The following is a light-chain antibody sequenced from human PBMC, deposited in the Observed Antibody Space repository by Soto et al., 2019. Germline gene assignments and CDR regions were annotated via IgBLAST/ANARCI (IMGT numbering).Light chain of an antibody. V-gene: IGKV3-20*01. CDR1: QSVSSTF. Sequence: EIVLTQSPGSLSLSPGERATLSCRASQSVSSTFFAWYQQRPGQAPRLLMYGASRRAPGIPESFSGSGSGTDFTLTISRLEPDDFAVYFCQRFDSSVTFGQGTKVEIK. CDR2: GAS. J-gene: IGKJ1*01. CDR3: QRFDSSVT.